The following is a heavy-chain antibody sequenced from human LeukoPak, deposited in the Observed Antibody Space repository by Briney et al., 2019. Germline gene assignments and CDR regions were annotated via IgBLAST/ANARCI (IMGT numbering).Heavy chain of an antibody. CDR2: IHYSGST. CDR1: GGSISSSNYY. CDR3: ARLPERSDLLPSYANSFDW. D-gene: IGHD3-9*01. J-gene: IGHJ4*02. Sequence: SETLSLTCTVSGGSISSSNYYWAWIRQPPGKGLEWIGNIHYSGSTYYNASLNSRITMSIGTSKNRFSLRLSSVTAADTAVFFCARLPERSDLLPSYANSFDWWGQGTLVTVSS. V-gene: IGHV4-39*01.